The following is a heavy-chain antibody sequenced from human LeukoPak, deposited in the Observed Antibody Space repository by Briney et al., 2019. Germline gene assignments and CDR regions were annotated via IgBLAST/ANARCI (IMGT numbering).Heavy chain of an antibody. J-gene: IGHJ4*02. D-gene: IGHD3-22*01. Sequence: PSETLSLTCTVSGGSISSYYWSWIRQPPGKGLEWIGYIYYSGSTNYNPSLKSRVTISVDTSKNQFSLRLGSVTAADTAVYYCARASYSYDINGWVPFDYWGQGTLVTVSS. CDR2: IYYSGST. CDR1: GGSISSYY. CDR3: ARASYSYDINGWVPFDY. V-gene: IGHV4-59*08.